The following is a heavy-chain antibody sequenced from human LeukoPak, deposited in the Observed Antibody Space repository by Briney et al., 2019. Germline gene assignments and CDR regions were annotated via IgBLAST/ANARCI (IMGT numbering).Heavy chain of an antibody. Sequence: ASVKVSCKASGYTFTSYYMHWVRQAPGQGLEWMGIINPSGGSTSYAQKFQGRVTMTRDTSTSTVYMELSSLRSEDTAVYYCARDRNLDSSGWYFGYWGQGTLVTASS. CDR1: GYTFTSYY. CDR3: ARDRNLDSSGWYFGY. V-gene: IGHV1-46*03. D-gene: IGHD6-19*01. CDR2: INPSGGST. J-gene: IGHJ4*02.